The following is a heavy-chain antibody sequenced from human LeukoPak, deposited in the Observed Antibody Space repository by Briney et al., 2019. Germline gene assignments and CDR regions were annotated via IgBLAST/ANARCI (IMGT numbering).Heavy chain of an antibody. D-gene: IGHD3-16*02. J-gene: IGHJ4*02. CDR2: ISSSSSYI. V-gene: IGHV3-21*01. CDR1: GFTFSSYS. CDR3: ARDPEAYDYVWGSYRYYDY. Sequence: KPGGSLRLSCAASGFTFSSYSMNWVRQAPGKGLEWVSSISSSSSYIYYADSVKGRFTISRDNAKNSLYLQMNSLRAEDTAAYYCARDPEAYDYVWGSYRYYDYWGQGTLVTVSS.